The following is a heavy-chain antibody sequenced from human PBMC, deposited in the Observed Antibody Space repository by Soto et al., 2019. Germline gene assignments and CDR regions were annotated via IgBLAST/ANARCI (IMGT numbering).Heavy chain of an antibody. CDR3: ASTPGFSSGWYSGYNYGMEV. J-gene: IGHJ6*02. Sequence: QVQLVQSGAEVKKPGSSVKVSCKASGGTFSSYAISWVRQAPGQGLEWMGGIIPIFGTANYAQKFQGRVTITADESTSTAYMELSSLRSEDTAVYFCASTPGFSSGWYSGYNYGMEVCGQGTTVTVSS. CDR2: IIPIFGTA. D-gene: IGHD6-19*01. CDR1: GGTFSSYA. V-gene: IGHV1-69*01.